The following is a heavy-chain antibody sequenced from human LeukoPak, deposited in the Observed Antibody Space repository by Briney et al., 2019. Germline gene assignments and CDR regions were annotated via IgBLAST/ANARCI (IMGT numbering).Heavy chain of an antibody. CDR3: AREGPRGHYDSSGYYYNDY. CDR2: INPNSGGT. V-gene: IGHV1-2*02. CDR1: GYTFTSYG. D-gene: IGHD3-22*01. J-gene: IGHJ4*02. Sequence: ASVKVSCKASGYTFTSYGISWVRQAPGQGLEWMGWINPNSGGTNYAQKFQGRVTMTRDTSISTAYMELSRLRSDDTAVYYCAREGPRGHYDSSGYYYNDYWGQGTLVTVSS.